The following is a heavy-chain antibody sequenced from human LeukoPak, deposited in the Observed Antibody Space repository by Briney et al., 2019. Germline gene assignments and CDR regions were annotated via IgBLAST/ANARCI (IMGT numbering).Heavy chain of an antibody. CDR1: GYTFIGYY. Sequence: GASVKVSCKASGYTFIGYYMYWVRQAPGQGLGWMGRINPNSGDTDYVQHFQGRVTMTRDTSISTSYMELSRLISDDTAVYYCARGGTNWGVTYYYGMDVWGQGTTVTVSS. D-gene: IGHD3-10*01. CDR3: ARGGTNWGVTYYYGMDV. V-gene: IGHV1-2*06. J-gene: IGHJ6*02. CDR2: INPNSGDT.